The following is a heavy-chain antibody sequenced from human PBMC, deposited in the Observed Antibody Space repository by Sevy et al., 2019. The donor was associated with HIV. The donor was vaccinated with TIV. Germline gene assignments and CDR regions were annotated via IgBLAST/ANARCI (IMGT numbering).Heavy chain of an antibody. D-gene: IGHD2-2*01. CDR1: GGSISSYY. CDR3: ARSILGYCSSTSCYETYYYYYMDV. Sequence: SDTLSLTCTVSGGSISSYYWSWIRQPPGKGLEWIGYIYYSGSTNYNPSLKSRVTISVDTSKNQFSLKLSSVTAADTAVYYCARSILGYCSSTSCYETYYYYYMDVWGKGTTVTVSS. CDR2: IYYSGST. V-gene: IGHV4-59*01. J-gene: IGHJ6*03.